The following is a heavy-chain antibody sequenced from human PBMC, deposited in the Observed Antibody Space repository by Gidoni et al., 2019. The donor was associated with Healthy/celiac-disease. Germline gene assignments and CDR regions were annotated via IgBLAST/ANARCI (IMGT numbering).Heavy chain of an antibody. CDR2: RKQDGSEN. CDR1: GFTFNSYW. J-gene: IGHJ6*03. D-gene: IGHD6-13*01. CDR3: ASGAAAVKGYYYYDYMDV. V-gene: IGHV3-7*03. Sequence: EVQLVASGGGLVQPWGYLRLSCAASGFTFNSYWMSWVRQAPGKGLEWVANRKQDGSENYYVYSVKGRFTISRDNAKNLLYLQMNSLRAEDTVVYYCASGAAAVKGYYYYDYMDVWGKGTTVTVSS.